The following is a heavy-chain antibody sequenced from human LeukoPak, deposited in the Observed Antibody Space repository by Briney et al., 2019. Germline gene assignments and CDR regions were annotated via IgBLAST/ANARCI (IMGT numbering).Heavy chain of an antibody. CDR2: INPNSGGT. Sequence: ASVKVSCKASGYTFTGYYMHWVRQAPRQGLEWMGWINPNSGGTNYAQKFQGRVTMTRDTSISTAFIELSRLISDDTAVYYCARGPGLGVPAVILDYYGLDVWGQGTTVTVSS. CDR1: GYTFTGYY. V-gene: IGHV1-2*02. J-gene: IGHJ6*02. CDR3: ARGPGLGVPAVILDYYGLDV. D-gene: IGHD2-2*01.